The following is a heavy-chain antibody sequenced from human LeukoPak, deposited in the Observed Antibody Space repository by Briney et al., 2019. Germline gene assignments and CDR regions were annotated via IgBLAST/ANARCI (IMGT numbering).Heavy chain of an antibody. CDR2: ISSSSSYI. J-gene: IGHJ4*02. V-gene: IGHV3-21*01. D-gene: IGHD2-15*01. CDR3: AGDRGDFDY. CDR1: GFTFSSYS. Sequence: GGSLRLSCAASGFTFSSYSMNWVRKAPGKGLEWVSSISSSSSYIYYADSVKGRFTISRDNAKNSLYLQMNSLRAEDTAVYYCAGDRGDFDYWGQGTLVTVSS.